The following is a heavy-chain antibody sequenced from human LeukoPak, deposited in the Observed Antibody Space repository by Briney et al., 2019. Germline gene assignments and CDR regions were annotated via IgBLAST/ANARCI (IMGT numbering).Heavy chain of an antibody. CDR2: IKSDGSST. Sequence: GRSLRLSCAASGFNFRSYWMHWVRQAPGKGLVWVSRIKSDGSSTSYADSVKGRLTISRDNAKNTLYLQMNSLRAEDTAVYHCARDIRWYGSGSEGAFDIWAKGQWSPSLQ. V-gene: IGHV3-74*01. CDR1: GFNFRSYW. CDR3: ARDIRWYGSGSEGAFDI. D-gene: IGHD3-10*01. J-gene: IGHJ3*02.